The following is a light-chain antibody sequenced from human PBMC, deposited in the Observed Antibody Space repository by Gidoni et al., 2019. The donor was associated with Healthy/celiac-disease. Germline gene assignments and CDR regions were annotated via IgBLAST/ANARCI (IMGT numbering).Light chain of an antibody. J-gene: IGKJ1*01. CDR3: QQSYSTPWT. V-gene: IGKV1-39*01. CDR1: QSISSY. Sequence: DIQMTQSPSSLSASVGDRVTITCRASQSISSYLHWYQHKPGKAPKLLIYAAASLQSGVPSRFSCSGSGTDFTLTISRLQPEDFATYYCQQSYSTPWTFGQGTQVEIK. CDR2: AAA.